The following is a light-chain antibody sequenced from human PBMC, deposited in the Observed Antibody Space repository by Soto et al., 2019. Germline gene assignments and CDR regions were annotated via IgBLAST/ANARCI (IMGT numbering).Light chain of an antibody. V-gene: IGKV1-9*01. CDR3: QQLNSHPRVT. Sequence: DIQLTQSPSFLSASVGDRVTIAFRASQAIRSYLAWYQQKPGKAPKILLYGASTLQSGVPSRFSGSGSGTEFTLTISSLQPEDFATYYCQQLNSHPRVTFGQGTRLEIK. J-gene: IGKJ5*01. CDR2: GAS. CDR1: QAIRSY.